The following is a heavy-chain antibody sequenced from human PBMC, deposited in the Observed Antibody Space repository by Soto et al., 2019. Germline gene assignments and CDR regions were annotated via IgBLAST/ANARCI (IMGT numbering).Heavy chain of an antibody. D-gene: IGHD3-9*01. CDR3: ATADYDILTGPSYSFDY. CDR1: GVTFSSYA. CDR2: ISGSGGST. J-gene: IGHJ4*02. Sequence: PGGSLRLSCAASGVTFSSYAMSWVRQAPGKGLEWVSAISGSGGSTYYADSVKGRFTISRDNSKNTLYLQMNSLRAEDTAVYYCATADYDILTGPSYSFDYSGAGPLVTVSS. V-gene: IGHV3-23*01.